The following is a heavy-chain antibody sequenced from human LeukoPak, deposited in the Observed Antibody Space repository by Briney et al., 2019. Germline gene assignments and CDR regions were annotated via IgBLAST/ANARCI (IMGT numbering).Heavy chain of an antibody. CDR3: ARNPDAGTADY. Sequence: GGSLRLSCTVSGFRLSEYWMSWSRQAPGKGLEWVGNINEHGTEKFYVGSLTGRFSISRDNTKNTVFLQMNSLRLDDTAIYFCARNPDAGTADYWGEGPLVTVSS. J-gene: IGHJ4*02. D-gene: IGHD1-14*01. V-gene: IGHV3-7*01. CDR2: INEHGTEK. CDR1: GFRLSEYW.